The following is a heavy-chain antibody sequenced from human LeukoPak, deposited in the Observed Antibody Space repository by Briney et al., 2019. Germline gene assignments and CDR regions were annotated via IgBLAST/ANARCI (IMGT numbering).Heavy chain of an antibody. Sequence: QSGGSLRLSCAASGFTFSSYTMSWVRQAPGKGLEWVSAISNNGGYTYYADSVQSRFTISRDNSKSTLCLQMNSLRAEDTAVYYCAKQLGYCSDGSCYFPYWGQGTLVTVSS. D-gene: IGHD2-15*01. CDR2: ISNNGGYT. CDR1: GFTFSSYT. J-gene: IGHJ4*02. V-gene: IGHV3-23*01. CDR3: AKQLGYCSDGSCYFPY.